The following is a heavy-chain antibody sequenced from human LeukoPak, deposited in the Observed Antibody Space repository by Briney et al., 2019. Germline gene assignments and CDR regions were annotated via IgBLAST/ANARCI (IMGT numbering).Heavy chain of an antibody. CDR3: ARDGTVSHYDSSGPTHSDY. J-gene: IGHJ4*02. Sequence: GGSLRLSCAASGFTFSSYSMNWVRQAPGKGLEWVSSISSSSSYIYCADSVKGRFTISRDNAKNSLYLQMNSLRAEDTAVYYCARDGTVSHYDSSGPTHSDYWGQGTLVTVSS. CDR1: GFTFSSYS. V-gene: IGHV3-21*01. CDR2: ISSSSSYI. D-gene: IGHD3-22*01.